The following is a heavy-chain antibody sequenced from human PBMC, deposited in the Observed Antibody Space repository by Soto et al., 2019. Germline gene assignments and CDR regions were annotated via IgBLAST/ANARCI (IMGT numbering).Heavy chain of an antibody. V-gene: IGHV3-30*18. J-gene: IGHJ6*02. D-gene: IGHD3-9*01. CDR2: ISYDGSNK. Sequence: PRLSCAASGFTFSSYGMHWVRQAPCKGLEWVAVISYDGSNKYYADSVKGRFTTSRDNSKNTLYLQMNSLRAEDTAVYYCAKDYDILSRYYYYGMDVWGQGTTVTVSS. CDR1: GFTFSSYG. CDR3: AKDYDILSRYYYYGMDV.